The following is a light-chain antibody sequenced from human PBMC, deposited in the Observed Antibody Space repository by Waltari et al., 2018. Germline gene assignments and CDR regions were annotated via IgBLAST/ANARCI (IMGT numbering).Light chain of an antibody. CDR2: VNSDGSH. V-gene: IGLV4-69*01. CDR1: SGHSTNI. CDR3: QTGGHGTWV. J-gene: IGLJ3*02. Sequence: QLVLTQSPSASASLGASVKPPCTLSSGHSTNIIAWLPQQPEKGPRYLRNVNSDGSHNKGVGIPARFSGSSSGAERYLTISSLQSEDEADYYCQTGGHGTWVFGGGTRLTVL.